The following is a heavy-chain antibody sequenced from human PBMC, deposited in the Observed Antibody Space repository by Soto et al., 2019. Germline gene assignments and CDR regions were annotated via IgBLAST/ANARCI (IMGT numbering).Heavy chain of an antibody. CDR3: AVGYCSSTSCYPRGDYYYGMDF. Sequence: GESLKISCKGSGYSFTSYWIGWVRQMPGKGLEWMGIIYPGDSDTRYSPSFQGQVTISADKSISTAYLQWSSLKASDTAMYYCAVGYCSSTSCYPRGDYYYGMDFWGQGTTVTVSS. CDR2: IYPGDSDT. J-gene: IGHJ6*02. CDR1: GYSFTSYW. D-gene: IGHD2-2*01. V-gene: IGHV5-51*01.